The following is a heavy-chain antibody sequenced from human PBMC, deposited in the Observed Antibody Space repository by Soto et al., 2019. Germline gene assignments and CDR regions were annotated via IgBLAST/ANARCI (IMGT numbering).Heavy chain of an antibody. CDR1: GFTFDSYA. D-gene: IGHD1-20*01. Sequence: DVELLQAGGGLVQPGGSVRLSCAASGFTFDSYAMSWVRQAPGKGLAWVSAISASGGNTYYADSVKGRFTISRDNSKNTVFLQMSDLRAEDTAIYFWTKDARYNGSNGAIFDSWGQGTRVTVSS. CDR3: TKDARYNGSNGAIFDS. J-gene: IGHJ4*02. V-gene: IGHV3-23*01. CDR2: ISASGGNT.